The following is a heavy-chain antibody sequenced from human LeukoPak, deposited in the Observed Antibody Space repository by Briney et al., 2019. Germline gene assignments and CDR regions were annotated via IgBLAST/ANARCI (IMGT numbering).Heavy chain of an antibody. CDR3: ATNAVPYCYYYMDV. D-gene: IGHD2-2*01. V-gene: IGHV4-4*09. J-gene: IGHJ6*03. Sequence: PSETLSLTCTVSGGSISSYYWSWIRQPPGKGLEWIGYIYTSGSTNYNPSLKSRVTISVDTSKNQFSLKLSSVTAADTAVYYCATNAVPYCYYYMDVWGKGTTVTVSS. CDR1: GGSISSYY. CDR2: IYTSGST.